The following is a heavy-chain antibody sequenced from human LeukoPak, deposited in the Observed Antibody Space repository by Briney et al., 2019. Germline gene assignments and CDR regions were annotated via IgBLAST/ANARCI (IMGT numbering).Heavy chain of an antibody. J-gene: IGHJ4*02. V-gene: IGHV3-64D*06. CDR2: ISSNEGST. Sequence: PGGSLRLSCSASGFTFSSYAMHWVRQAPGKGLEYVSAISSNEGSTYYADSVKGRFTISRDNSKNTLYLQMSSLRAEDTAVYYCVKDLRAARPINDFDYWGQGTLVTVSS. D-gene: IGHD6-6*01. CDR3: VKDLRAARPINDFDY. CDR1: GFTFSSYA.